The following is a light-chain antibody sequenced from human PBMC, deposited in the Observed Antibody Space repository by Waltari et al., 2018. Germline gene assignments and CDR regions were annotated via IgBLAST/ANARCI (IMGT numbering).Light chain of an antibody. CDR2: FKSDSDG. J-gene: IGLJ1*01. CDR1: RGINVGMYR. V-gene: IGLV5-45*01. Sequence: QAVLTQPASLSASPGASVRLTCTLARGINVGMYRIYWYHHMTGSPPQYLLSFKSDSDGQHGSGVPSRFSGSKDASANAGILLISGLQSDDEADYYCLIWHSDAYVFGSGTEVTVL. CDR3: LIWHSDAYV.